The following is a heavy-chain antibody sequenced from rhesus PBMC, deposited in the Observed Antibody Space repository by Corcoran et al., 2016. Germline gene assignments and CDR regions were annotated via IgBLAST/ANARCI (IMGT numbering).Heavy chain of an antibody. Sequence: QVQLQESGPGLVKPSETLSLTCAVSGGSISDSYYWNWIRQPPGKGREWIGDIYGSSGRTSYHPSLKSRVTISRDTSKNRFSLKVSSVTAADTAVYCCARAPYTTTDFDVWGPGVLVTVSS. J-gene: IGHJ5-1*01. D-gene: IGHD1-26*01. CDR3: ARAPYTTTDFDV. CDR1: GGSISDSYY. V-gene: IGHV4S7*01. CDR2: IYGSSGRT.